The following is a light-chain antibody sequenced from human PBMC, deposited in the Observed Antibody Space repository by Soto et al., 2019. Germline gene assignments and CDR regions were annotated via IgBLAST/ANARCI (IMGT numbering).Light chain of an antibody. V-gene: IGKV1-5*01. Sequence: DIQMTQSPSTLSASVGDRVTITCRASQTIHSFLAWYQQKAEKAPKLLIYDASNLESGVPSRFSGSGSGTDFTLTISSLQPEDFATYYCQQANSFPLTFGGGTKVDIK. J-gene: IGKJ4*01. CDR1: QTIHSF. CDR2: DAS. CDR3: QQANSFPLT.